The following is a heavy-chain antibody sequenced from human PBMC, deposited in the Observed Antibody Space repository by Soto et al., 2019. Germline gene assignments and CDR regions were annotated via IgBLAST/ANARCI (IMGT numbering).Heavy chain of an antibody. J-gene: IGHJ6*03. Sequence: EVQLLESGGGLVQPGGSLRLSCAASGFTFSSYAMSWVRQAPGKGLEWVSAISGSGGSTYYADSVKGRFTISRDNSKNTVYLHMNSLRAEDTAVDYCANDPGCTNGVCYKADYYYYYYMDVWGRGTTVTVSS. CDR1: GFTFSSYA. CDR3: ANDPGCTNGVCYKADYYYYYYMDV. CDR2: ISGSGGST. V-gene: IGHV3-23*01. D-gene: IGHD2-8*01.